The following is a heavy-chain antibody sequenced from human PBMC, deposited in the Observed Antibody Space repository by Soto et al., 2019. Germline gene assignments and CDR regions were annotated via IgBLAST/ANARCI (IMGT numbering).Heavy chain of an antibody. CDR3: AKDSLAVPGMYYFDY. D-gene: IGHD6-19*01. CDR2: ISGSGGNT. CDR1: GFTFSNYA. Sequence: EVQLLESGGGLVQPGGSLRLSCAASGFTFSNYAMSWVRQAPGKGLDWVSSISGSGGNTYYADSLKGRFTISRDNSKNTLYLQMNSLRAEDTAVYYCAKDSLAVPGMYYFDYWGQGTLVTVSS. V-gene: IGHV3-23*01. J-gene: IGHJ4*02.